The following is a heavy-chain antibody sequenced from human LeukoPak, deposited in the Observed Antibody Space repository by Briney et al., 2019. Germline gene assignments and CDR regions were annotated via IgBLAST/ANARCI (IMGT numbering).Heavy chain of an antibody. D-gene: IGHD2-2*01. J-gene: IGHJ6*02. Sequence: SETLSLTCTVSGYSISSGYYWGWIRQPPGKGLEWIGNIYHSGSTYYNPSLKSRVTISVDTSKNQFSLKLSSVTAADTVVYYCVRAMRAAPWVYYYGMDVWGQGTTVTVSS. CDR2: IYHSGST. V-gene: IGHV4-38-2*02. CDR1: GYSISSGYY. CDR3: VRAMRAAPWVYYYGMDV.